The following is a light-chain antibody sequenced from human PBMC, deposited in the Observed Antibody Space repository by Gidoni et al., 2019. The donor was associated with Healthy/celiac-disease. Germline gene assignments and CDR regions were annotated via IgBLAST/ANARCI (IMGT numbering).Light chain of an antibody. V-gene: IGLV1-40*01. J-gene: IGLJ3*02. CDR2: GNS. CDR1: SSNIGAGYD. Sequence: QSVLTQPPSVSVAPGQRVTISCTGSSSNIGAGYDVHWYQQLPGTAPKLLIYGNSNRPSGAPDRFSGSKSGTSASLAITGLQAEDEADYYCQSYDSSLSVWVFGGGTKLTVL. CDR3: QSYDSSLSVWV.